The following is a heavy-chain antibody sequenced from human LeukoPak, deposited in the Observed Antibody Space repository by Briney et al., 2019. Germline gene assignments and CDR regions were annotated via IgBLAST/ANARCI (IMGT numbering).Heavy chain of an antibody. Sequence: ASVKVSCKASGYTFTSYAMNWVRQAPGQGLEWMGWINTNTGNPTYAQGFTGRFVFSLDTSVSTAYLQISSLKAEDTAVYYCARLGDSSSWYFPGNWGQGTLVTVSS. CDR1: GYTFTSYA. CDR2: INTNTGNP. V-gene: IGHV7-4-1*02. CDR3: ARLGDSSSWYFPGN. J-gene: IGHJ4*02. D-gene: IGHD6-13*01.